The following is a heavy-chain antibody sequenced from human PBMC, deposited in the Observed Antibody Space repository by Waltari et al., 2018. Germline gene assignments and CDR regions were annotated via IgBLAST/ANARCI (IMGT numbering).Heavy chain of an antibody. CDR1: GFSFGNAR. V-gene: IGHV3-7*01. CDR2: IRGDGDEK. Sequence: EVQLVESGGGLVKPGGSLRLSCVASGFSFGNARLAWVRQSPRRGLEWVANIRGDGDEKYYVDSVKGRFTISRDNAKNSLYLEMNSLRAEDTAVYYCARDPTTATSFLLHYFDYWGQGNLVTVSS. CDR3: ARDPTTATSFLLHYFDY. J-gene: IGHJ4*02.